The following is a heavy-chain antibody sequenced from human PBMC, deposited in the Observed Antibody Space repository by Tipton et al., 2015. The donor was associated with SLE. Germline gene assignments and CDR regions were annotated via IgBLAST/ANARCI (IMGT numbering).Heavy chain of an antibody. V-gene: IGHV4-59*02. Sequence: TLSLTCSVSGGSVTSHYWSWIRQPPGKGLEWIGYIYYSGSPNYDPSVKSRVTISIDTSKNHFSLRLTSVTAADTAVYYCARVNSGWHGHDAFDIWGQGTKVTVSS. D-gene: IGHD6-19*01. CDR3: ARVNSGWHGHDAFDI. J-gene: IGHJ3*02. CDR1: GGSVTSHY. CDR2: IYYSGSP.